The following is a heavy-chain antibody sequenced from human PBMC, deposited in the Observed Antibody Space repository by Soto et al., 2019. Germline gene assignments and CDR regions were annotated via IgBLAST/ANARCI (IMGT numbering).Heavy chain of an antibody. CDR1: GFIFSSYA. CDR2: ISGSGGST. V-gene: IGHV3-23*01. CDR3: ASRSSGWYFDY. J-gene: IGHJ4*02. D-gene: IGHD6-19*01. Sequence: GGSLRLSCAASGFIFSSYAMSWVRQAPGKGLEWVSAISGSGGSTYYADSVKGRFTISRDNSKNTLYLQMNSLRAEDTAVYYCASRSSGWYFDYWGQGTLVTVSS.